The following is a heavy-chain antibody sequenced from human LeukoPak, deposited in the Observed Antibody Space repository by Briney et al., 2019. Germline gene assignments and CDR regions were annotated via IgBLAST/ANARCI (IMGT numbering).Heavy chain of an antibody. V-gene: IGHV4-34*01. CDR1: GESLSGYY. CDR3: ARRVLAVAVLDY. D-gene: IGHD6-19*01. Sequence: PSETLSLNCAVYGESLSGYYWSWFRQSPGKGLEWIGEISHRGSTNYNPSLKSRVTISVDTSKNQFSLKLSSVTAADTAVYYCARRVLAVAVLDYRGQGTLVTVSS. J-gene: IGHJ4*02. CDR2: ISHRGST.